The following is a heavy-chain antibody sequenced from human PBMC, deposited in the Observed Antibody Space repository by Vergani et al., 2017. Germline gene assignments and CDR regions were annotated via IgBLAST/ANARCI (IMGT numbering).Heavy chain of an antibody. D-gene: IGHD3-3*01. Sequence: QVQLQESGPGLVKPSQTLSLTCTVSGGSINNGDYHWSWIRQPPGKGLEWIGYIYYTGITYYNPSLKSRVTISEDTSKNQFSLKLSSVTAADTAVYYCARDSSITIFGVPLDVWGKGTTVTVSS. CDR3: ARDSSITIFGVPLDV. CDR1: GGSINNGDYH. CDR2: IYYTGIT. J-gene: IGHJ6*04. V-gene: IGHV4-30-4*01.